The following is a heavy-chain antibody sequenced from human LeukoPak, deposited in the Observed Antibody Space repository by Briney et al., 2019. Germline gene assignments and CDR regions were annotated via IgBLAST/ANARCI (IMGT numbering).Heavy chain of an antibody. CDR1: GFIFSTYS. Sequence: PGGSLRLSCAASGFIFSTYSMNWVRQAPGKGLEWVSSIGTSSSYIYYADSVKGRFTISRDNAKNSLYLQMNSLRAEDTAVYYCAKGSSKLGYFDYWGQGTLVTVSS. J-gene: IGHJ4*02. D-gene: IGHD2-2*01. CDR3: AKGSSKLGYFDY. V-gene: IGHV3-21*04. CDR2: IGTSSSYI.